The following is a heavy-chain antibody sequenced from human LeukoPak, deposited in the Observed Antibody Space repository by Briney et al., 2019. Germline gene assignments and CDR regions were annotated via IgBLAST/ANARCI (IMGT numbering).Heavy chain of an antibody. CDR3: ARNPSTVTAPGAFDI. CDR2: IYHSGST. V-gene: IGHV4-30-2*01. CDR1: GGSISSGGYY. D-gene: IGHD4-17*01. Sequence: PSETLSLTCTVSGGSISSGGYYWSWIRQPPGKCLEWIGYIYHSGSTYYNPSLKSRVTISVDRSKNQFSLKLSSVTAADTAVYYCARNPSTVTAPGAFDIWGQGTMVTVSS. J-gene: IGHJ3*02.